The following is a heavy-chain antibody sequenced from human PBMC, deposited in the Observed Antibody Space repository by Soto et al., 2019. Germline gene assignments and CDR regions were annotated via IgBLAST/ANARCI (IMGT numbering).Heavy chain of an antibody. V-gene: IGHV3-64*02. CDR2: ISSNGGST. D-gene: IGHD1-26*01. Sequence: PGGSLRLSCAASGFTFSSYAKHLVRQAPGKGLEYVSSISSNGGSTYYADSVKGRFTISRDNSKNTLYLQMGSLRAEDMAVYYCARGGRVGAPTGDGAFDIRGQGTIVTVSS. J-gene: IGHJ3*02. CDR3: ARGGRVGAPTGDGAFDI. CDR1: GFTFSSYA.